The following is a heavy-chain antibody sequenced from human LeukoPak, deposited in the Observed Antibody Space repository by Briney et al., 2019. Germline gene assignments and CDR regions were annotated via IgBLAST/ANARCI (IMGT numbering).Heavy chain of an antibody. J-gene: IGHJ3*02. D-gene: IGHD2-2*01. Sequence: ASVKVSCKVSGYTLTELSMHWVRQAPGKGLEWMGGFDPEDGETIYAQKFQGRVTMTEDTSTDTAYMELSSLRSEDTAVYYCATGGYCSSTSCYWAFDIWGQGTMVTVSS. V-gene: IGHV1-24*01. CDR1: GYTLTELS. CDR2: FDPEDGET. CDR3: ATGGYCSSTSCYWAFDI.